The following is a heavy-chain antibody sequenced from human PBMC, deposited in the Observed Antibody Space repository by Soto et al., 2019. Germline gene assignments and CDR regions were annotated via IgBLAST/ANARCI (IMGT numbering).Heavy chain of an antibody. V-gene: IGHV4-38-2*02. J-gene: IGHJ4*02. Sequence: PSETLSLTCAVSGYSISSGYYWGWIRQPPGKGLEWIGSIYHSGSTYYNPSLKSRVTISVDTSKNQFSLKLSSVTAADTAVYYCAREALVGRLLYRGIFDYWGQGTLVTVS. CDR3: AREALVGRLLYRGIFDY. CDR2: IYHSGST. D-gene: IGHD3-3*01. CDR1: GYSISSGYY.